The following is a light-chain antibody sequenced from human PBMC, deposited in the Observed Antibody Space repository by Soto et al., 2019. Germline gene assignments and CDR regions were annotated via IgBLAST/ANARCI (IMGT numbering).Light chain of an antibody. J-gene: IGKJ1*01. CDR2: LGS. V-gene: IGKV2-28*01. CDR3: MQPLPSWT. CDR1: QSLRHSNGYNY. Sequence: DIVMTQSPLSLPVTPGEPASISCRSSQSLRHSNGYNYLDWYLQKPGQSPQLLIYLGSNRASGVPDRFSGSGSGTDFTLKIRRVEAEDVGVYYCMQPLPSWTFGQGPNVDIK.